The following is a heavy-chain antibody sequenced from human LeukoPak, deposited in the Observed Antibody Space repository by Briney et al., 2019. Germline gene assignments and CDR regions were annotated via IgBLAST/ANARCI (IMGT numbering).Heavy chain of an antibody. CDR3: ARGYDTIFGVVITDDAFDI. D-gene: IGHD3-3*01. V-gene: IGHV4-59*01. CDR2: IYYSGST. Sequence: SETLSLTCTVSGGSISSYYWSWIQQPPGKGLEWIGYIYYSGSTNYNPSLKSRVTISVDTSKNQFSLKLSSVTAADTAVYYCARGYDTIFGVVITDDAFDIWGQGTMVTVSS. CDR1: GGSISSYY. J-gene: IGHJ3*02.